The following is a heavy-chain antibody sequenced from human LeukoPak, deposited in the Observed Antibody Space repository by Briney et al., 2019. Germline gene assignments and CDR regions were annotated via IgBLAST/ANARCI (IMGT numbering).Heavy chain of an antibody. Sequence: EASVTVSCKASGYTFTSYYIHWVRQAPGQGLEWMGIINPSGGSTTYAQKFQGRVTMSRDTSTSTVYMELSSLRSEDTAVYYCARKSYSGYDYWGQGTLVTVSS. CDR3: ARKSYSGYDY. V-gene: IGHV1-46*01. J-gene: IGHJ4*02. CDR1: GYTFTSYY. D-gene: IGHD5-12*01. CDR2: INPSGGST.